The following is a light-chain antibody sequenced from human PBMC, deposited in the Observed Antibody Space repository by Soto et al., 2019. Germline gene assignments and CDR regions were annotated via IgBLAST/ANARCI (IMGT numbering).Light chain of an antibody. V-gene: IGLV2-8*01. Sequence: QSALTQPPSASGSPGQSVTISCTGTSSDVGGYNYVSWYQQHPGKAPKLMIYEVSKRPSGVPDRFSGSKSGNTASLTVSGLPAWDEAGFFRRLFAGSNHFYNYVFGTGTKLPS. J-gene: IGLJ1*01. CDR3: RLFAGSNHFYNYV. CDR2: EVS. CDR1: SSDVGGYNY.